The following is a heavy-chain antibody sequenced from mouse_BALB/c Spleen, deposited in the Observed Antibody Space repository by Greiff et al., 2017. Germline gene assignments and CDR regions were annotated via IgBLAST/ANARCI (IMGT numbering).Heavy chain of an antibody. V-gene: IGHV1-37*01. CDR3: GGVGTWFAY. CDR2: INPYNGDT. D-gene: IGHD1-1*02. Sequence: VQLQQSGPELVKPGASVKISCKASGYSFTGYFMNWMKQSHGKSLEWIGRINPYNGDTFYNQKFKGKATLTVDKSSSTAHMELLSLTSEDSAVYYCGGVGTWFAYWGQGTLVTVSA. CDR1: GYSFTGYF. J-gene: IGHJ3*01.